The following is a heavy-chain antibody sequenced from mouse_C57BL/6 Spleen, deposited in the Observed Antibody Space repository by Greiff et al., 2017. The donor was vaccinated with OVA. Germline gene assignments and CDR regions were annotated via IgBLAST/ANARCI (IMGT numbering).Heavy chain of an antibody. Sequence: EVQLQQSGPELVKPGASVKISCKASGYSFNDYNMNWVKQSNGKSLEWIGVINPNYGTTSYNQKFKGKATLTVDQSSSTAYMQLNSLTSEDSAVYYCARNHYYGSSYGAMDYWGQGTSVTVSS. CDR3: ARNHYYGSSYGAMDY. V-gene: IGHV1-39*01. CDR2: INPNYGTT. CDR1: GYSFNDYN. J-gene: IGHJ4*01. D-gene: IGHD1-1*01.